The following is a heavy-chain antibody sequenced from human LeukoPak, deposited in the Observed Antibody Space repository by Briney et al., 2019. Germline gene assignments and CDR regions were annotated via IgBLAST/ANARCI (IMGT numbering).Heavy chain of an antibody. Sequence: ASVKVSCKASGYTFTSYNIHWVRQAPGLGLEWMGIINPSSDRATYAQTFHNRVTMTRDTSTSTVHMELNSLRSDDTAVYYCARGGYSYGYMGYFDYWGQGTLVTVSS. D-gene: IGHD5-18*01. CDR1: GYTFTSYN. V-gene: IGHV1-46*01. CDR3: ARGGYSYGYMGYFDY. J-gene: IGHJ4*02. CDR2: INPSSDRA.